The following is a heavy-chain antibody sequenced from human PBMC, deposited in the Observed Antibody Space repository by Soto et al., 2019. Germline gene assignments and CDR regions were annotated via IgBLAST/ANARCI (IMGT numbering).Heavy chain of an antibody. J-gene: IGHJ6*02. CDR1: GGSMSSYY. V-gene: IGHV4-59*01. D-gene: IGHD3-10*01. CDR3: ARRGYGPGFPYYYGMDV. Sequence: SETLSLTCTVAGGSMSSYYWGWIRQPPGKGLEWIGYIYYSGSTNYNPSLKSRVTMSVDTPKNQFSLKLSSVTAADTAVYYCARRGYGPGFPYYYGMDVWGQGTTVTVS. CDR2: IYYSGST.